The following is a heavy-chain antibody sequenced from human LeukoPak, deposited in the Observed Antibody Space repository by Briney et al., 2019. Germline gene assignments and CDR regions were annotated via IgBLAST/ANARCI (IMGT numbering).Heavy chain of an antibody. CDR1: GGAFSDYY. J-gene: IGHJ4*02. D-gene: IGHD5-12*01. CDR3: ARGNIVATILGGLHGTTAFDF. Sequence: SETLSLTCGVSGGAFSDYYWSWIRQAPGKGREWIGEVIQSGSSSYNPSLRSRVTISGDTSRNQFSLKLNSLTAADTAVYYCARGNIVATILGGLHGTTAFDFWGQGILVTVSS. V-gene: IGHV4-34*01. CDR2: VIQSGSS.